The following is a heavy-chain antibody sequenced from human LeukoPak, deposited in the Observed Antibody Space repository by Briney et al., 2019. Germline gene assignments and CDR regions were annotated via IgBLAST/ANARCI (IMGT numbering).Heavy chain of an antibody. V-gene: IGHV3-30*18. D-gene: IGHD3-3*01. CDR1: GFTFSSYG. CDR2: ISSDGSNK. Sequence: GGSLRLSCAASGFTFSSYGMHWVRQAPGGGLEWLAGISSDGSNKYHSDSVKGRFTISKDNSRSTLYLEKNSLRSEDTARYYCVKEAVYWSLRQYFDYWGQGTLVTVSS. J-gene: IGHJ4*02. CDR3: VKEAVYWSLRQYFDY.